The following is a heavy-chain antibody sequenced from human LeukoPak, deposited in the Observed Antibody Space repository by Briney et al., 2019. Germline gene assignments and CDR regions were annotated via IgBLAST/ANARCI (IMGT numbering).Heavy chain of an antibody. J-gene: IGHJ1*01. D-gene: IGHD3-9*01. V-gene: IGHV3-48*04. Sequence: GGSLRLSCAASGFTFSTYNMNWVRQAPGKGLEWVSYISSSSSTVHYADSVKGRFTISRDNAKNSLYLQMNSLRAEDTAVYYCARDILTGSQSRFQHWGQGTLVTVSS. CDR1: GFTFSTYN. CDR3: ARDILTGSQSRFQH. CDR2: ISSSSSTV.